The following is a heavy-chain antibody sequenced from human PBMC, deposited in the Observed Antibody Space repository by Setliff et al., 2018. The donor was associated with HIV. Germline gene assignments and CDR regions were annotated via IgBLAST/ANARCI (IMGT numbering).Heavy chain of an antibody. D-gene: IGHD3-10*01. V-gene: IGHV3-48*03. J-gene: IGHJ6*02. Sequence: LRLSCAASGFTFSSYEMNWVRQAPGKGLEWVSYISSSGSNKYYADSVKGRFTISRDNSKNTLYLQMNSLRAEDTAVYYCARSVIGYYYYGMDVWGQGTLVTVSS. CDR2: ISSSGSNK. CDR1: GFTFSSYE. CDR3: ARSVIGYYYYGMDV.